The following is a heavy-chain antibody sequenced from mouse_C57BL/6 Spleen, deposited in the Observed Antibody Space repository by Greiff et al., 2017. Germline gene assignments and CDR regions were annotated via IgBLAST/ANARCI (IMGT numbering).Heavy chain of an antibody. CDR1: GFNFKDDY. D-gene: IGHD1-1*01. CDR2: LDPENGDT. J-gene: IGHJ4*01. V-gene: IGHV14-4*01. Sequence: VQLQQSGAELVRPGASVKLSCTASGFNFKDDYMHWVKQRPEQGLEWIGWLDPENGDTEYASKFQGKATITVDTSSNTAYLQLSSLTSEDTAVYYCTTDYYGSSYAMDYWGQGTSVTVSS. CDR3: TTDYYGSSYAMDY.